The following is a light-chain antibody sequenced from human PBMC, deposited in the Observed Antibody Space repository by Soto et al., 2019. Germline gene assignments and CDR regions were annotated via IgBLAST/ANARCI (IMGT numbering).Light chain of an antibody. V-gene: IGLV2-14*01. CDR2: EVS. CDR3: SSSTSSSTVI. J-gene: IGLJ2*01. Sequence: QLVLTQPASVSGSPGQSITISCTGTSSDIGGYNYVSWYQQHPGKAPKLMIYEVSNRPSGVSNRFSGSKSGNTASLTISGLQAEDEADYYCSSSTSSSTVIFGGGTKLTVL. CDR1: SSDIGGYNY.